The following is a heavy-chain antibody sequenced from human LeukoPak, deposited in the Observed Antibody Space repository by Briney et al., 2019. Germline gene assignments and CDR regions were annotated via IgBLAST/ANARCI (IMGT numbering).Heavy chain of an antibody. J-gene: IGHJ4*02. CDR3: ARSLAVTGTFFDY. CDR2: ISGYNGNT. CDR1: GYTFTESG. D-gene: IGHD6-19*01. Sequence: GASVKVSCKASGYTFTESGINGVRHAPGQGIEWMGWISGYNGNTNYSQNLQGRVTMTTHTSTGTAYMKLRGLRSDDTAVYYCARSLAVTGTFFDYWGQGTLVTVSS. V-gene: IGHV1-18*01.